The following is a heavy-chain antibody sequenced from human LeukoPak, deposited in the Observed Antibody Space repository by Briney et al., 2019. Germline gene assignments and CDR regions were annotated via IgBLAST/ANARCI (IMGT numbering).Heavy chain of an antibody. CDR3: VRDRGGAYSGDNLFDP. V-gene: IGHV3-48*03. CDR1: GFTFSSYE. J-gene: IGHJ5*02. CDR2: IIGSGSTT. D-gene: IGHD2-21*01. Sequence: PGGSLRLSCAASGFTFSSYEMNWVRQAPGKGLEWHSYIIGSGSTTQYADSVRDRFTISRDNDKNAVYLQMNSLRADDTAIYYCVRDRGGAYSGDNLFDPWGQGTLVTVSS.